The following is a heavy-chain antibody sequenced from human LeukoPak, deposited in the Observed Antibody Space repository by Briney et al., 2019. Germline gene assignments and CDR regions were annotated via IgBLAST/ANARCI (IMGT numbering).Heavy chain of an antibody. CDR1: GGSISSGDYY. V-gene: IGHV4-30-4*01. CDR2: IYYSGST. D-gene: IGHD4-17*01. J-gene: IGHJ4*02. CDR3: ARDKGGTVID. Sequence: SETLSLTRTVSGGSISSGDYYWSWIRQPPGKGLEWIGYIYYSGSTYYNPSLKSRVTISVDTSKNQFSLKLSSVTAADTAVYYCARDKGGTVIDWGQGTLVTVSS.